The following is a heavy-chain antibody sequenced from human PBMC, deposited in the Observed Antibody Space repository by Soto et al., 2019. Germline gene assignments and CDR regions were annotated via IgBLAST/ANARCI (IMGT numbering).Heavy chain of an antibody. CDR2: ISSHSSTL. J-gene: IGHJ5*02. Sequence: EVQLGESGGGLVQPGGSLRLSCAASGFTFSSYSMNWVRQAPGKGLEWISYISSHSSTLHYADSVKGRFTISRDNAGNSLYLQMNSLRDAATAVYSCVRDGSCNLYLNWFDPWGQGTLVTVSS. D-gene: IGHD6-19*01. CDR1: GFTFSSYS. V-gene: IGHV3-48*02. CDR3: VRDGSCNLYLNWFDP.